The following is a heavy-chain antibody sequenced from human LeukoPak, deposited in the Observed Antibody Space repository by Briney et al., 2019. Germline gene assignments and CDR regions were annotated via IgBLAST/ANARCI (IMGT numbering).Heavy chain of an antibody. CDR3: APLAATTDY. J-gene: IGHJ4*02. CDR1: GFSFSTYW. D-gene: IGHD5-12*01. V-gene: IGHV3-74*01. Sequence: PGGSLRRSCAASGFSFSTYWMHWVRQAPGKGLEWVSRINTDARSTSYADSVKGRFTISRDTSKNTLYLQMNSLRAEDTAVYYCAPLAATTDYWGQGTLVTVSS. CDR2: INTDARST.